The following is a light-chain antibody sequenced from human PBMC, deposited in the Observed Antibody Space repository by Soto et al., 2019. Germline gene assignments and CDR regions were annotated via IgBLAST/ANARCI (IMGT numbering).Light chain of an antibody. J-gene: IGKJ2*01. CDR1: QSITTY. V-gene: IGKV1-39*01. Sequence: DIQMTQSPSSLSASVGDRVTITCRASQSITTYLNWYQQKPGKAPNLLIYLASSLQSGAPSRFSGSGSGTDFTLTISSLQPEDFATYYCQQSYSTPYTFGQGTKLEIK. CDR2: LAS. CDR3: QQSYSTPYT.